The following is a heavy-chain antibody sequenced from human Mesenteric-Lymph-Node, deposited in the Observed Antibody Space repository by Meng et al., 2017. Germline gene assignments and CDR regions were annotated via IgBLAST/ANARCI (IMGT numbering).Heavy chain of an antibody. Sequence: GGSLRLSCAASGFTFSSYAMSWVRQAPGKGLEWVSAISGSGGSTYYADSVKGRFTISRDNSKNTLYLQMNSLRAEDTAVYYCAKDQGALLWFGELFSPFDYWGQGTLVTVSS. V-gene: IGHV3-23*01. D-gene: IGHD3-10*01. CDR3: AKDQGALLWFGELFSPFDY. CDR2: ISGSGGST. CDR1: GFTFSSYA. J-gene: IGHJ4*02.